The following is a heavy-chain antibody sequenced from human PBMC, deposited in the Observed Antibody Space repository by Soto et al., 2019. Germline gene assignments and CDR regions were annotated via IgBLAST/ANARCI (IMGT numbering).Heavy chain of an antibody. V-gene: IGHV3-73*01. CDR2: VKNKANNYAT. CDR3: TRNAEGEYYNYGTDI. J-gene: IGHJ6*04. CDR1: GFTFSADA. Sequence: EAQLVESGGGLVQPGGSLKLSCAASGFTFSADAIHWVLQASGKGREWVARVKNKANNYATGTAASLKGRFIVSRDDSKNTAYLQMNSLEPEDTAVYYCTRNAEGEYYNYGTDIWGEGTTVTVSS.